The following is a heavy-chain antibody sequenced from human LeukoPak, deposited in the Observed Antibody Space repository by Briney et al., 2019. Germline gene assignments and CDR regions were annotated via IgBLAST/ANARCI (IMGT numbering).Heavy chain of an antibody. Sequence: GGSLRLSCAASGFTFSSYAMSWVRQAPGKGLEWVSAISGSGGSTYYADSVKGRFTISRDNSKNTLYPQMNSLRAEDTAVYYCAKGLGQWLVPSVYFDYWGQGTLVTVSS. CDR3: AKGLGQWLVPSVYFDY. V-gene: IGHV3-23*01. D-gene: IGHD6-19*01. J-gene: IGHJ4*02. CDR2: ISGSGGST. CDR1: GFTFSSYA.